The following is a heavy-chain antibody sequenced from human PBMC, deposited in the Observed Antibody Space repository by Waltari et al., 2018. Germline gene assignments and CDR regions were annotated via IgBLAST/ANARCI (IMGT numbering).Heavy chain of an antibody. CDR2: IKQDGSEK. CDR1: GFTFSSYW. J-gene: IGHJ1*01. D-gene: IGHD6-13*01. CDR3: ARFPVGSSWPEYFQH. Sequence: EVQLVESGGGLVQPGGSLRLSCAASGFTFSSYWMSWVRQAPGKGLEWGANIKQDGSEKYYVDSVKGRFTISRDNAKNSLYLQMNSLRAEDTAVYYCARFPVGSSWPEYFQHWGQGTLVTVSS. V-gene: IGHV3-7*01.